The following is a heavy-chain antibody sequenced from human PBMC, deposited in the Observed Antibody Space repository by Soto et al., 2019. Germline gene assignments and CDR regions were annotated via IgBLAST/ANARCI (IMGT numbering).Heavy chain of an antibody. Sequence: PSETLSLTCCVSGGSIISGDYYWIWIRQPPGKGLEWIGYMFYTGSTYYNPSLKSRVTISVDRSRNQFSLKLSSVTAADTAVYFCATQSYSNSGAYYYYAMDVWGQGTTVTVSS. V-gene: IGHV4-30-4*01. D-gene: IGHD4-4*01. CDR2: MFYTGST. J-gene: IGHJ6*02. CDR1: GGSIISGDYY. CDR3: ATQSYSNSGAYYYYAMDV.